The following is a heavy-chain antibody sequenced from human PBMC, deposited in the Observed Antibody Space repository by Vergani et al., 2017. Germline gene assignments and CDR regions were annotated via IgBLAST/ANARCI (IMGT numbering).Heavy chain of an antibody. J-gene: IGHJ3*02. D-gene: IGHD3-22*01. CDR1: GGTFSSYA. V-gene: IGHV1-69*01. CDR2: IIPIFGTA. CDR3: ARDPRTYYYDSSGPDAFDI. Sequence: QVQLVQSGAEVKKPGSSVKVSCKASGGTFSSYAISWVRQAPGQGLEWMGGIIPIFGTANYAQKFQGRVTITADEATSTAYMELSSLRSEDTAVYYCARDPRTYYYDSSGPDAFDIWGQGTMVTVSS.